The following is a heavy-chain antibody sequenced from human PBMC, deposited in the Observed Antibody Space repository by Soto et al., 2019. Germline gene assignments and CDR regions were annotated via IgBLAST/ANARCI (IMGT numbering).Heavy chain of an antibody. CDR3: ARSRCSGGSCYAKTLYYFDY. D-gene: IGHD2-15*01. J-gene: IGHJ4*02. V-gene: IGHV1-69*13. CDR2: IIPIFGTA. CDR1: GGTFSSYA. Sequence: VKGSCKASGGTFSSYAISWVRQAPGQGLEWMGGIIPIFGTANYAQKFQGRVTITADESTSTAYMELSSLRSEDTAVYYCARSRCSGGSCYAKTLYYFDYWGQGTLVTVSS.